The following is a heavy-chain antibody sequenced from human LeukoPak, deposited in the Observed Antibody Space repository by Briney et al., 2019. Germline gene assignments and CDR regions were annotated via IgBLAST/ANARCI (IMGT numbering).Heavy chain of an antibody. Sequence: GGSLRLSCAASGFTFDDYGMSWFRQAPGKGLEWVGFIRSKAYGGTTEYAASVKGRFTISRDDSKSIAYLQMNSLKTEDTAVYYCTRGRYYYYMDVWGKGTTVTVSS. CDR1: GFTFDDYG. V-gene: IGHV3-49*03. CDR3: TRGRYYYYMDV. CDR2: IRSKAYGGTT. J-gene: IGHJ6*03.